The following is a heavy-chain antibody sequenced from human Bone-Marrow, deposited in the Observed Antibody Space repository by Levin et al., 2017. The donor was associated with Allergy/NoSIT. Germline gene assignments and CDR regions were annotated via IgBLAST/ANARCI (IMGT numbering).Heavy chain of an antibody. V-gene: IGHV3-66*01. CDR1: GFTVSSNY. CDR3: AVYSSGWSGDDY. D-gene: IGHD6-19*01. CDR2: IYSGGST. J-gene: IGHJ4*02. Sequence: PGGSLRLSCAASGFTVSSNYMSWVRQAPGKGLEWVSVIYSGGSTYYADSVKGRFTISRDNSKNTLYLQMNSLRAEDTAVYYCAVYSSGWSGDDYWGQGTLVTVSS.